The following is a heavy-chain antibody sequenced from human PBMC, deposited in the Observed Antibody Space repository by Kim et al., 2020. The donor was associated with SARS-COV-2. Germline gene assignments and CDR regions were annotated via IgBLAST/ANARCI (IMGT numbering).Heavy chain of an antibody. J-gene: IGHJ4*02. V-gene: IGHV4-39*01. CDR1: GGSISSSSYY. Sequence: SETLSLTCTVSGGSISSSSYYWGWIRQPPGKGLEWIGSIYYSGSTYYNPSLKSRVTISVDTSKNQFSLKLSSVTAADTAVYYCARQDRMVREKREKYYFDYWGQGTLVTVSS. D-gene: IGHD3-10*01. CDR3: ARQDRMVREKREKYYFDY. CDR2: IYYSGST.